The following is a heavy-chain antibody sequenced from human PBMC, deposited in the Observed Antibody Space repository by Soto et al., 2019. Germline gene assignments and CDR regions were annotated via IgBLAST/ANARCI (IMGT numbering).Heavy chain of an antibody. CDR2: IIPIFGTA. V-gene: IGHV1-69*01. D-gene: IGHD3-22*01. CDR3: ARQFHYDSSGYYYAY. J-gene: IGHJ4*02. CDR1: GGTFSRNT. Sequence: QVQLVQSGAEVKKPGSSVKVSCKASGGTFSRNTISWVRQAPGQGLEWMGGIIPIFGTANYAQKFQGRVTIIADESTSTAYMELSRLRSEDTAVYYCARQFHYDSSGYYYAYWGQGTLVTVSS.